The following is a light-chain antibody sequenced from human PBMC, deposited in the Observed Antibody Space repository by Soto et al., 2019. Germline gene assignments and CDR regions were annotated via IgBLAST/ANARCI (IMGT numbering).Light chain of an antibody. V-gene: IGKV1-39*01. CDR1: QSISSY. J-gene: IGKJ4*01. CDR2: AAS. Sequence: DIQMTQSPSSLSASVGDRVTITCRASQSISSYLNWYQQKPGKAPKLLIYAASSLQSGVPSRFSGSGSGTDFTLPISSLQTEEFATYFCQQRYSTPFTYGGRTKVEIK. CDR3: QQRYSTPFT.